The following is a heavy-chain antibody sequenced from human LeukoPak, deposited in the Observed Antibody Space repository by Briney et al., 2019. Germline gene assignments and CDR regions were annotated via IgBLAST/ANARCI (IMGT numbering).Heavy chain of an antibody. J-gene: IGHJ6*03. CDR2: ISGSGGST. Sequence: GGSLRLSCAASGFTFSSYAMSWVRQAPGKGLEWVSAISGSGGSTYYADSVKGRFTISRDNSKNTLYLQMNSLRAEDTAVYYCAKMGPLDDYSNFPLDYHYYYMDVWGKGTTVTVSS. V-gene: IGHV3-23*01. D-gene: IGHD4-11*01. CDR3: AKMGPLDDYSNFPLDYHYYYMDV. CDR1: GFTFSSYA.